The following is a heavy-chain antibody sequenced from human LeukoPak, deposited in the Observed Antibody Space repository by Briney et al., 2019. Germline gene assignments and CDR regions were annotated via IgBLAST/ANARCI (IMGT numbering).Heavy chain of an antibody. CDR3: ASEVGYRSLGY. V-gene: IGHV3-43*02. J-gene: IGHJ4*02. CDR1: GVTFTSVS. Sequence: GGSLRLSCVTSGVTFTSVSMSWVRQAPGKGLEWVAFIGHVAGDIFYGDSVKGRFTVSRDNSKDSLYLQMNSLRTEDTGLYHCASEVGYRSLGYLGQGTLVTVSS. CDR2: IGHVAGDI. D-gene: IGHD3-3*01.